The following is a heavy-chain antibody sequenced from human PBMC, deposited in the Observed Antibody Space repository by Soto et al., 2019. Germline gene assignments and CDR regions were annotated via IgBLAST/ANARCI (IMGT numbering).Heavy chain of an antibody. CDR3: AREFPYYESSDSYFDY. CDR2: IKSKTDGGTA. D-gene: IGHD3-16*01. Sequence: PGGSLRLSCVASGFNLSHPWMTWVRQAAGKGLEWVGRIKSKTDGGTADYAAPVKGRATISRDDSKNTVYLHLNSVTPEDTAVYYCAREFPYYESSDSYFDYWGQGALVTVSS. J-gene: IGHJ4*02. CDR1: GFNLSHPW. V-gene: IGHV3-15*05.